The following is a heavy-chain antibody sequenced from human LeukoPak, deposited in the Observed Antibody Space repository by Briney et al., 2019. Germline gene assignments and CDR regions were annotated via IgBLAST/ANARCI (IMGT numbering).Heavy chain of an antibody. V-gene: IGHV3-23*01. Sequence: GGSLRLSCAASGFTFSSYGMHWVRQAPGKGLEWVSGISGSGDTTQYADSVKGRFTISRDNSKNTLSLQMNSLRAEDTAVYYCAKEEMATIGPFDYWGQGTLVTVSS. CDR2: ISGSGDTT. D-gene: IGHD5-24*01. J-gene: IGHJ4*02. CDR3: AKEEMATIGPFDY. CDR1: GFTFSSYG.